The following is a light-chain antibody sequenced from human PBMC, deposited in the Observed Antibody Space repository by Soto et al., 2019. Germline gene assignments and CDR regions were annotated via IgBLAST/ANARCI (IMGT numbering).Light chain of an antibody. CDR3: QQYDKWPWT. CDR1: QSVSNN. V-gene: IGKV3-15*01. CDR2: DVS. J-gene: IGKJ1*01. Sequence: EIVMTQSPSTLSVSPGERVTLSCRASQSVSNNLAWYQQKSGQSPRLLIYDVSIRATGFPARFSGSGSGTDFTLTISSLQSEDFAVYYCQQYDKWPWTFGQGTKVDIK.